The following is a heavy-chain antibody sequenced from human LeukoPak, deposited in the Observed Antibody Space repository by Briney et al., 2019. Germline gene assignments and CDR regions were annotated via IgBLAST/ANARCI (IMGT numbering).Heavy chain of an antibody. J-gene: IGHJ4*02. CDR3: ARGLYYFDY. V-gene: IGHV4-34*01. CDR2: INHSGST. CDR1: GGSFSGYY. Sequence: PLETLSLTCAVYGGSFSGYYWSWIRQPPGKGLEWIGEINHSGSTNYNPSLKSRVTISVDTSKNQFSLKLSSVTAADTAVYYCARGLYYFDYWGQGTLVTVSS.